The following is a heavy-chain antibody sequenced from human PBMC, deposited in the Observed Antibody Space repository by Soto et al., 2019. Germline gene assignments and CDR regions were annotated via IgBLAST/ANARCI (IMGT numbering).Heavy chain of an antibody. CDR2: ISYDGSNK. CDR1: GFTFSSYG. Sequence: VGSLRLSCAASGFTFSSYGMHWVRQAPGKGLEWVAVISYDGSNKYYADSVKGRFTISRDNSKNTLYLQMNSLRAEDTAVYYCAKGGRYFDWLSQYYFDYWGQGTLVTVSS. CDR3: AKGGRYFDWLSQYYFDY. V-gene: IGHV3-30*18. D-gene: IGHD3-9*01. J-gene: IGHJ4*02.